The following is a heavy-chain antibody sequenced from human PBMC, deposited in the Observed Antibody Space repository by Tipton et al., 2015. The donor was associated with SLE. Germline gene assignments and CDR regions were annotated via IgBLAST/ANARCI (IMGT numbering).Heavy chain of an antibody. CDR2: ISSSGSTI. V-gene: IGHV3-11*04. CDR1: GFTFSDYY. D-gene: IGHD2-8*01. J-gene: IGHJ4*02. Sequence: SLRLSCAASGFTFSDYYMSWIRQAPGKGLEWVSYISSSGSTIYYADSVKGRFTISRDNAKNSLYLQMNSLRAEDTAVYYCARDADPSWYCTNGVCSYFDYWGQGTLVTVSS. CDR3: ARDADPSWYCTNGVCSYFDY.